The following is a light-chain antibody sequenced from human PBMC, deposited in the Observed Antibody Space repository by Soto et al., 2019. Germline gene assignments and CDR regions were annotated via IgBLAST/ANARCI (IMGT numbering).Light chain of an antibody. V-gene: IGLV2-14*01. Sequence: QSVLTQPASLSGSPGQSITISCTGTSSDVGGYSYVSWFQQHPGKAPKLVIYEVSNRPSGASNRFSGSKYDNTASLFISGLQAEDEADYYCSSYTSSSTLVFGTGTKVTVL. CDR1: SSDVGGYSY. CDR2: EVS. CDR3: SSYTSSSTLV. J-gene: IGLJ1*01.